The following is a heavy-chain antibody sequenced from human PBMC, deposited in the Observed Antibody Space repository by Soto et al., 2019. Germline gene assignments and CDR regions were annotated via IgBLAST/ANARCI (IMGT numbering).Heavy chain of an antibody. J-gene: IGHJ4*02. V-gene: IGHV1-18*04. CDR2: ISAYSGDT. Sequence: QVQLVQSGAEVKKPGASVKVSCKTSGYTFTSYGISWVRQAPGQGLEWMGWISAYSGDTVYAQKLQGRVTVTTDTSTSTAYMELRSLRSDATAVYYCARLNFASEDYWGQGTLVTVSS. CDR3: ARLNFASEDY. CDR1: GYTFTSYG. D-gene: IGHD3-10*01.